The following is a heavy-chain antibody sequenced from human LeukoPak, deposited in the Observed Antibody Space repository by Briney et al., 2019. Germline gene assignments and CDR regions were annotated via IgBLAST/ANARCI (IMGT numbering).Heavy chain of an antibody. CDR1: GGSSSDSIYY. J-gene: IGHJ4*02. CDR3: ASTVYSSGWFGIVYFEY. D-gene: IGHD6-19*01. CDR2: INYSGRT. V-gene: IGHV4-39*01. Sequence: PPETLALTPTVPGGSSSDSIYYSGCIRQPPKKWLEWLGNINYSGRTYYNPSLKSRFTISVDTSKNQFSLKLISLTASNTAVYYCASTVYSSGWFGIVYFEYWVQG.